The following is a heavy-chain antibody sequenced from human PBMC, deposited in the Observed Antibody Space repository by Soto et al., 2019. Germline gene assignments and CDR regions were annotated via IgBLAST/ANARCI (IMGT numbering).Heavy chain of an antibody. V-gene: IGHV5-51*01. Sequence: ESLKISFKGCGYSFASYWIVWVRQMPGKGLEWMGIIYPGDSDTRYSPSFQGQVTISADKYISTAYLQWSSLKASDTAMYYCARPIPDGDAFDIWGQGTMVTVSS. CDR3: ARPIPDGDAFDI. CDR2: IYPGDSDT. CDR1: GYSFASYW. J-gene: IGHJ3*02.